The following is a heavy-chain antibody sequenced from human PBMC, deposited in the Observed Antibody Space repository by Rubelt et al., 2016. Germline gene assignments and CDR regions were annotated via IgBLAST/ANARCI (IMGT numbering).Heavy chain of an antibody. V-gene: IGHV4-31*03. CDR2: IYYSGST. Sequence: QVQLQESGPGLVKPSQTLSLTCTVSGGSISSGGYYWSWIRQHPGKGLEWIGYIYYSGSTYYNPSLKSRVTISVDTSKNQFSLKLSSVTAAETAVYYCARGGDCSGGSCYSGAFDIWGQGTMVTVSS. D-gene: IGHD2-15*01. CDR3: ARGGDCSGGSCYSGAFDI. J-gene: IGHJ3*02. CDR1: GGSISSGGYY.